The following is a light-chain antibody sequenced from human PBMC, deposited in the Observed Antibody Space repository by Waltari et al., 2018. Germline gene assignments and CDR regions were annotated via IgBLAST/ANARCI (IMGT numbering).Light chain of an antibody. Sequence: DIQVTQSPFSLSESVGERVTITCRASQTISIYLNWYQQKPGKAPKVLIYSASKLQGGVPSRFSGSGSGTDFTLTISSLQPEDFATYYCQQSYTTPWTFGQGTKVEIK. CDR1: QTISIY. CDR2: SAS. V-gene: IGKV1-39*01. CDR3: QQSYTTPWT. J-gene: IGKJ1*01.